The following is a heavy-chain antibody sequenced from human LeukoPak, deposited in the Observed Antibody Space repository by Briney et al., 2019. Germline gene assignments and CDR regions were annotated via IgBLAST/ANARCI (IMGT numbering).Heavy chain of an antibody. CDR3: VRGTYQLLRFGPIFYMDV. CDR1: GGTFSGYA. J-gene: IGHJ6*03. Sequence: ASVKVSCKASGGTFSGYAICWVRHSAGQGLEWMGGFIPTLGTEKKGQKFQGRVTITADESTTTAYMELRSLTSHDTAEYYCVRGTYQLLRFGPIFYMDVWGKGTTITIS. V-gene: IGHV1-69*13. D-gene: IGHD2-2*01. CDR2: FIPTLGTE.